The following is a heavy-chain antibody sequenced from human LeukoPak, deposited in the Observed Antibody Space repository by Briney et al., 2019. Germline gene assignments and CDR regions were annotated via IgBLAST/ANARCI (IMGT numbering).Heavy chain of an antibody. Sequence: RESGPTLVKPTQTLTLTCTFSGFSLSTSGVGVGWIRQPPGKALEWLALIYWDDDKRYSPSLKSRLTITKDTSKNQVVLTMTNMDPVDTATYYCAHSGIPPYYYGSGSYPPSADAFDIWGQGTMVTVSS. CDR1: GFSLSTSGVG. D-gene: IGHD3-10*01. CDR2: IYWDDDK. CDR3: AHSGIPPYYYGSGSYPPSADAFDI. J-gene: IGHJ3*02. V-gene: IGHV2-5*02.